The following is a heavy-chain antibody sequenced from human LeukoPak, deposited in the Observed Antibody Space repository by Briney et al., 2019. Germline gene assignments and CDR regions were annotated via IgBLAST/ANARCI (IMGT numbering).Heavy chain of an antibody. CDR2: INSDGINT. Sequence: PGGSLRLSCAASGFTFSNYWMHWVRHAPEKGLVWVSRINSDGINTSYADSVKGRFTISRDNAKNTLNLQMNSLRAEDTAVYYCARDLGQYYDTSDNWFDPWGQGTLVTGSS. CDR3: ARDLGQYYDTSDNWFDP. CDR1: GFTFSNYW. V-gene: IGHV3-74*01. D-gene: IGHD3-22*01. J-gene: IGHJ5*02.